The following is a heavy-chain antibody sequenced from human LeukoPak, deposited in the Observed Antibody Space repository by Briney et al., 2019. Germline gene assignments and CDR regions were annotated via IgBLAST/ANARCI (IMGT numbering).Heavy chain of an antibody. CDR2: INPSGGRT. Sequence: VSVKVSCKASGYTFTGYYMHWVRQAPGQGLEWMGIINPSGGRTSYAQKFQGRVTMTRDTSTSTVYMELSSLRSEDTAVYYCARDQRYYDSSGHLDYWGQGTLVTVSS. CDR1: GYTFTGYY. CDR3: ARDQRYYDSSGHLDY. V-gene: IGHV1-46*01. J-gene: IGHJ4*02. D-gene: IGHD3-22*01.